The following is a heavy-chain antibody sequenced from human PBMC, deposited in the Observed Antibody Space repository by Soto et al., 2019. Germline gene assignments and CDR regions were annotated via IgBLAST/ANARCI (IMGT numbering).Heavy chain of an antibody. CDR3: AREDSSSSNAFDI. J-gene: IGHJ3*02. V-gene: IGHV4-30-2*01. CDR1: GGSISSGGYS. Sequence: QLQLQESGSGLVKPSQTLSLTCAVSGGSISSGGYSWSWIRQPPGKGLEWIGHIYHSGSTYYNPSLKGRVTSSVDRSKNQFALKLSSVTAADTAVYYCAREDSSSSNAFDIWGQGTMVTVSS. CDR2: IYHSGST. D-gene: IGHD6-6*01.